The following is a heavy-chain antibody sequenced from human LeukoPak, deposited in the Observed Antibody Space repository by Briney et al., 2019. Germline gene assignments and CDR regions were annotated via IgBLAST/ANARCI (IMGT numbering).Heavy chain of an antibody. Sequence: SETLSLTCTVSGGSITSGSYFWNWIRQPAGKGLEWIGHIYTSGSTDYNPSLKSRVTISLDTPKNQFSLRLSSVTAADTAVYYCAGGGYYDSSGSRDAFDIWGQGTMVTVSA. CDR3: AGGGYYDSSGSRDAFDI. D-gene: IGHD3-22*01. V-gene: IGHV4-61*09. J-gene: IGHJ3*02. CDR1: GGSITSGSYF. CDR2: IYTSGST.